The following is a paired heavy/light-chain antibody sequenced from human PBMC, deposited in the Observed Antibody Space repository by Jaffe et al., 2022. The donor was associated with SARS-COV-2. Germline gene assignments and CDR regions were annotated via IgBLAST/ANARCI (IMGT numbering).Light chain of an antibody. CDR1: SSDIGNYNL. Sequence: QSALTQPASVSGSPGQSITISCTGTSSDIGNYNLVSWYQQHPGKAPKLIIYEGTKRPSGVSNRFSGSKSGNTASLTIAGLQAEDEADFYCCSHTGINTYVFGTGTKVTVL. CDR2: EGT. CDR3: CSHTGINTYV. V-gene: IGLV2-23*01. J-gene: IGLJ1*01.
Heavy chain of an antibody. J-gene: IGHJ5*02. CDR3: ASLYCSPSKCSGNRGWFDP. CDR2: IYYNGNT. V-gene: IGHV4-39*01. Sequence: QLQLQESGPGLVKPSETLSLTCTVSGDSIRSDNYYWGWIRQPPGKGLEWIGNIYYNGNTYYNPSLRGRVTISVDTSKNQFSLKLSSVTAADTAVYFCASLYCSPSKCSGNRGWFDPWGQGTLVTVSS. CDR1: GDSIRSDNYY. D-gene: IGHD2-15*01.